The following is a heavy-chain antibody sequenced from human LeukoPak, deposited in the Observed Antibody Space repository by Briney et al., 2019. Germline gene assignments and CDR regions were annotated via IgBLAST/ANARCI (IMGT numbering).Heavy chain of an antibody. V-gene: IGHV3-74*01. CDR1: GFTFSSYW. J-gene: IGHJ4*02. D-gene: IGHD3-22*01. CDR2: INTDGSST. Sequence: GGSLRLSCAASGFTFSSYWMHWVRQAPGKGLVWVSRINTDGSSTSYADSVKGRFTISRDNAKNTLYLQMNSLRAEDTAVYYCAREGYYYDSSGYYYADYWGQGTLVTVSP. CDR3: AREGYYYDSSGYYYADY.